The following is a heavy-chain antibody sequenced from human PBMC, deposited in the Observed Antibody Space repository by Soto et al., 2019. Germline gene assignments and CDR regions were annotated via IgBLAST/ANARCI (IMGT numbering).Heavy chain of an antibody. CDR3: TRERSLVSFLFDY. CDR1: GFNFSNYA. V-gene: IGHV3-23*01. J-gene: IGHJ4*02. CDR2: ISGSGRGSRP. D-gene: IGHD3-16*01. Sequence: GSLRLSCVESGFNFSNYAVAWVRQAPGKGLEWVSSISGSGRGSRPYYADSVQGRFTISRDHSKNIVSLQMDSLRVDDTAVYYCTRERSLVSFLFDYWGPGSLVTVSS.